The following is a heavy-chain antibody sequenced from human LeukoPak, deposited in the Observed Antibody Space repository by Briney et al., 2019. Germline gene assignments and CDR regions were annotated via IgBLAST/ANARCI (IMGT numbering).Heavy chain of an antibody. CDR3: ARDLRGSSWSSYYFDY. CDR2: INPNSGGT. Sequence: ASVKVSCKASGYTFTGYYMHWVRQAPGQGLEWMGWINPNSGGTNYAQKFQGRVTMTTDTSTSTAYMELRSLRSDDTAVYYCARDLRGSSWSSYYFDYWGQGTLVTVSS. D-gene: IGHD6-13*01. V-gene: IGHV1-2*02. CDR1: GYTFTGYY. J-gene: IGHJ4*02.